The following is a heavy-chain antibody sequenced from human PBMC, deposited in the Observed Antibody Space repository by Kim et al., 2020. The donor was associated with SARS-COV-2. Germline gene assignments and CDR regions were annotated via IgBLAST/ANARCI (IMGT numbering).Heavy chain of an antibody. CDR2: IYYSGST. J-gene: IGHJ6*03. D-gene: IGHD6-13*01. Sequence: SETLSLTCTVSGGSISSSSYYWGWIRQPPGKGLEWIGSIYYSGSTYYNPSLKSRVTISVDTSKNQFSLKLSSVTAADTAVYYCARHKMGAAGTWNKPYYYYMDVWGKGTTVTVSS. V-gene: IGHV4-39*01. CDR1: GGSISSSSYY. CDR3: ARHKMGAAGTWNKPYYYYMDV.